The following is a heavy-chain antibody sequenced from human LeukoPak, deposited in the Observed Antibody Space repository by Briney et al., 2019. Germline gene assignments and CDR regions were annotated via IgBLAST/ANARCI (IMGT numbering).Heavy chain of an antibody. Sequence: GGSLRLSCAASGFTVSTTYMSWVRQAPGKGLEWVSIIYTGGSTYYAHSVKGRFTISRDNSKNTVYLQMNSLRAGDTAVYFCARDLGTNDAFDIWGQGTMLTVSS. CDR3: ARDLGTNDAFDI. CDR1: GFTVSTTY. CDR2: IYTGGST. D-gene: IGHD7-27*01. V-gene: IGHV3-53*01. J-gene: IGHJ3*02.